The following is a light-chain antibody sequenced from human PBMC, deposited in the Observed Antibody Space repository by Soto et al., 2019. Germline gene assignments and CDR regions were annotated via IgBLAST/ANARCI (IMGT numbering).Light chain of an antibody. CDR1: QSVSSD. V-gene: IGKV3-11*01. CDR3: QQRSNWPRLT. Sequence: EIVLTQSPATLSLSPGERATLSCRASQSVSSDLAWYQQTPGQAPRLLIYDASNRATGIPARFSGSGSGTDFTLTISSLEPEDFAAYYCQQRSNWPRLTFGGGTKVEIK. J-gene: IGKJ4*01. CDR2: DAS.